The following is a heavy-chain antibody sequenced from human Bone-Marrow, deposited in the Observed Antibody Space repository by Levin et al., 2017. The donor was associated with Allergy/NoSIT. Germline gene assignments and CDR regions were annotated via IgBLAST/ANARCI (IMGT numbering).Heavy chain of an antibody. CDR2: IIGSGGGT. J-gene: IGHJ6*03. CDR1: GFTFSSYA. V-gene: IGHV3-23*01. Sequence: GGSLRLSCAASGFTFSSYAMNWVRQAPGKGLEWVSAIIGSGGGTFYADSVKGRFTISRDNSKNTLYLQMNSLRGEDTAVYYCAKAGYYYYMDVWGKGATVTVSS. CDR3: AKAGYYYYMDV.